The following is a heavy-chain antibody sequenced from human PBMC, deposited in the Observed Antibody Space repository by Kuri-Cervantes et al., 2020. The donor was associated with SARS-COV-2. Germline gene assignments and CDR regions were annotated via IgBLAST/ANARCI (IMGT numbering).Heavy chain of an antibody. CDR2: IRYDGSNK. V-gene: IGHV3-30*02. J-gene: IGHJ4*02. CDR3: ARVLWDFDSSGYPFDS. D-gene: IGHD3-22*01. CDR1: GFTFSSYG. Sequence: GESLKISCAASGFTFSSYGMHWVRQAPGKGLEWVAFIRYDGSNKYYADSVKGRFTISRDTSKNTLYLEMKSLRVEDTAVYYCARVLWDFDSSGYPFDSWGQGTLVTVSS.